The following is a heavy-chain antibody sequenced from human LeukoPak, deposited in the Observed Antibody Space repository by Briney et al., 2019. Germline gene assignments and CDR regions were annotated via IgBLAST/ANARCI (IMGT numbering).Heavy chain of an antibody. V-gene: IGHV1-46*01. CDR3: ARGSGSYFELNFDY. CDR1: GYTFTSYH. CDR2: INPSGGST. D-gene: IGHD1-26*01. J-gene: IGHJ4*02. Sequence: ASVKVSCKASGYTFTSYHMHWVRQAPGQGLEWMGIINPSGGSTSYTQKFQGRITMTRDMSTSTVYMELSSLRSEDTAVYYCARGSGSYFELNFDYWGQGTLVTVSS.